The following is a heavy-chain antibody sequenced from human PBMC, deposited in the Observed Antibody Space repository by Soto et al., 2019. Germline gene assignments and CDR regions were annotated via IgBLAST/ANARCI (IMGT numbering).Heavy chain of an antibody. Sequence: QVQLVQSGAEVKKPGASLRVSCKASGYTFNTYGISWVRQAPGKGLERMGWISTSTGKTNYAHNFQDRVTMTTDTSTTTAYVELRSLTSDDTAVYYCARHGSGENYFDYWGRGTLVTVSS. D-gene: IGHD3-10*01. CDR2: ISTSTGKT. CDR1: GYTFNTYG. V-gene: IGHV1-18*04. J-gene: IGHJ4*02. CDR3: ARHGSGENYFDY.